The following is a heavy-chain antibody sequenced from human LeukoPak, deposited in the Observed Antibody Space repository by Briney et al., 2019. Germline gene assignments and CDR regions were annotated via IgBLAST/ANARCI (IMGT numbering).Heavy chain of an antibody. CDR3: ARVLTLSGGAFDL. CDR2: IYSGGTT. D-gene: IGHD3-16*02. J-gene: IGHJ3*01. Sequence: GGSLRLSCAASGFTVSSNHMSWVRQAPGKGVEWVSVIYSGGTTHYAGSVKGRFTISRDNSKNTVHLQMNGLSAEDTAVYYCARVLTLSGGAFDLWGQGTMVTVSS. CDR1: GFTVSSNH. V-gene: IGHV3-53*01.